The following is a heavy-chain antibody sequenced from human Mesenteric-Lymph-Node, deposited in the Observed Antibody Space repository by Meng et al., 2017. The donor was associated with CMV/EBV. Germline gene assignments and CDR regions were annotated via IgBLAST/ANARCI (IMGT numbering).Heavy chain of an antibody. V-gene: IGHV5-51*01. Sequence: GGSLRLSCKGSGYSFTSYWIGWVRQMPGKGLEWMGIIYPGDSDTGYSPSFQGQVTISADKSISTAYLQWSSLKASDTAMYYCARRGYYYYYGMDVWGQGTTVTVSS. CDR3: ARRGYYYYYGMDV. J-gene: IGHJ6*02. CDR1: GYSFTSYW. D-gene: IGHD3-10*01. CDR2: IYPGDSDT.